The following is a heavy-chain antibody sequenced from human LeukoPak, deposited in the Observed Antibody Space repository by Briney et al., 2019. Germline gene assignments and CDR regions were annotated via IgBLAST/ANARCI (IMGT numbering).Heavy chain of an antibody. CDR2: ISGSGGTT. CDR1: GFTFGSYA. J-gene: IGHJ4*02. V-gene: IGHV3-23*01. CDR3: ARNHHNSGGRCDF. Sequence: GGSLRLSCAASGFTFGSYAMSWVRQAPGRGLEWVSAISGSGGTTYYADSVKGRFTISRDNSKNTLYLQMNSLRADDTAVYYCARNHHNSGGRCDFWGQGTLVTVSS. D-gene: IGHD2-15*01.